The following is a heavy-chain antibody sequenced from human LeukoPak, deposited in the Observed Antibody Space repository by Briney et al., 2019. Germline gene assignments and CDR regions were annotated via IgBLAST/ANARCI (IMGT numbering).Heavy chain of an antibody. V-gene: IGHV3-30*04. CDR2: ISYDGSNK. CDR3: ARDLATVTAWDAFDI. D-gene: IGHD4-17*01. CDR1: GFTFSSYA. J-gene: IGHJ3*02. Sequence: GGSLRLSCAASGFTFSSYAMHWVRQAPGKGLEWVAVISYDGSNKYYADSVKGRFTISRDNSKNTLYLQMNSLRAEDTAVYYCARDLATVTAWDAFDIWGQGTMVTVSS.